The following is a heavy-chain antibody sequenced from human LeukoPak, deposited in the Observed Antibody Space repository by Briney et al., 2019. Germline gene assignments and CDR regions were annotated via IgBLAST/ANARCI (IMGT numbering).Heavy chain of an antibody. Sequence: PGGSLRLSCAASGFTLSSYSMNWVRQAPGKGLEWVSYISSGSGTIYYADSVKGRFTISRDNAKNSLYLQMNSLRAEDTAVYYCARCLSGSYWYFDLWGRGTLVTVSS. D-gene: IGHD1-26*01. V-gene: IGHV3-48*01. CDR1: GFTLSSYS. CDR3: ARCLSGSYWYFDL. CDR2: ISSGSGTI. J-gene: IGHJ2*01.